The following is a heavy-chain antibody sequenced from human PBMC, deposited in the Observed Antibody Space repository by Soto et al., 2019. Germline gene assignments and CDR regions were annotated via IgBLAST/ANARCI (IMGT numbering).Heavy chain of an antibody. Sequence: QVQLLESGGGVVHPGRSRRPPCAAPGLTFRGYGMHWAARPPGRGLEWVAVIWYDGSNKYYAASVKGRFTISRDNSKNTLYLQMNSLRAEDTAVYYCARGWYYYGMDVWGQGTTVTVSS. CDR3: ARGWYYYGMDV. CDR2: IWYDGSNK. CDR1: GLTFRGYG. D-gene: IGHD2-15*01. J-gene: IGHJ6*02. V-gene: IGHV3-33*01.